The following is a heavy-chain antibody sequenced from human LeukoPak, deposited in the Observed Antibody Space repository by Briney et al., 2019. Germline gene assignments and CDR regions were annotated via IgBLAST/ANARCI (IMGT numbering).Heavy chain of an antibody. CDR2: ISSSSSYI. D-gene: IGHD2-21*01. V-gene: IGHV3-21*01. J-gene: IGHJ4*02. CDR1: GFTFSSYS. Sequence: GGSMRLSCAASGFTFSSYSMNWVRQAPGKGLEWVSSISSSSSYIYYADSVKGRFTISRDNAKHPLYLQMNSLRAEDTAVYYCARDPAYCGGDCYTPAGNFDYWGQGTLVTVSS. CDR3: ARDPAYCGGDCYTPAGNFDY.